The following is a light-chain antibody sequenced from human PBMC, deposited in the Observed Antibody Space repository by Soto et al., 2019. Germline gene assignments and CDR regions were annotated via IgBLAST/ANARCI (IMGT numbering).Light chain of an antibody. CDR1: SSDVGDYNY. CDR2: EVS. CDR3: CSDRSSSLYV. V-gene: IGLV2-14*01. J-gene: IGLJ1*01. Sequence: QSVLTQPASVSGSPGQSITISCTGTSSDVGDYNYVSWYQQHPGKAPKVMIYEVSHRPSGVSNRFSGSKSGNTASLTISGLQAEDEAYYYCCSDRSSSLYVFGTGTKLTVL.